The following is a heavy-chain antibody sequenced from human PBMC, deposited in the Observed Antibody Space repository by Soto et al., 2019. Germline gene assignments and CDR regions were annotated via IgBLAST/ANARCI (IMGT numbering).Heavy chain of an antibody. CDR3: ARSVPYYYGSGRNFDY. CDR1: GGTFSTYT. CDR2: IIPIFGTA. Sequence: SVKVSCKSSGGTFSTYTLAWVRQAPGQGLEWVGGIIPIFGTANYPQKFKGRVTITADESTSTAYMELSRLRSEDTAVYYCARSVPYYYGSGRNFDYWGQGTLVTVSS. V-gene: IGHV1-69*13. D-gene: IGHD3-10*01. J-gene: IGHJ4*02.